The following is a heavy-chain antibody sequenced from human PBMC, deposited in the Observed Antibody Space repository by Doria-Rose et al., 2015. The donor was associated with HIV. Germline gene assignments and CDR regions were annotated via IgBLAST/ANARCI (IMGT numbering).Heavy chain of an antibody. Sequence: QVQLQESGAGLVKPSETLSLTCAVFGGSFSGYYWSWIRQHPGKGLEWIGEINHSGSTNYKTSRKSRVTISLDTSKNLFSLKLSSVTAADTAVYYCARGLLRGGWNDVDYYYGMDVWGQGTTVTVSS. CDR3: ARGLLRGGWNDVDYYYGMDV. D-gene: IGHD1-1*01. J-gene: IGHJ6*02. V-gene: IGHV4-34*01. CDR2: INHSGST. CDR1: GGSFSGYY.